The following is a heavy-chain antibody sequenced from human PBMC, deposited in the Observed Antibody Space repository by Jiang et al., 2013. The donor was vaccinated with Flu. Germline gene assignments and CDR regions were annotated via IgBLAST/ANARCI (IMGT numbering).Heavy chain of an antibody. J-gene: IGHJ5*02. Sequence: SGPGLVKPSETLSLICSVSGDSVSSYYWTWLRQSAGKGLEYIGRFYTSGTTNYNPSLKSRITMSLDTSKNQLSLKLSSVTAADTAVYYCARLKTGYTYGYGWFDPWGQGTLVTVSS. CDR1: GDSVSSYY. CDR3: ARLKTGYTYGYGWFDP. V-gene: IGHV4-4*07. CDR2: FYTSGTT. D-gene: IGHD5-18*01.